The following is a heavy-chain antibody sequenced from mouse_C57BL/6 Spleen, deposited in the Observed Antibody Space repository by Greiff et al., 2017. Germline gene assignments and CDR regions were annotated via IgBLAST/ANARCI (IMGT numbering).Heavy chain of an antibody. CDR1: GYTFTSYW. CDR2: IHPNSGST. V-gene: IGHV1-64*01. Sequence: QVQLQQSGAELVKPGASVKLSCKASGYTFTSYWMHWVKQRPGQGLEWIGMIHPNSGSTNYNEKFKSKATLTVDKSSSTAYMQLSSLTSEDSAVYYCARGGLGYWYFDVWGTGTTVTVSS. J-gene: IGHJ1*03. CDR3: ARGGLGYWYFDV. D-gene: IGHD4-1*01.